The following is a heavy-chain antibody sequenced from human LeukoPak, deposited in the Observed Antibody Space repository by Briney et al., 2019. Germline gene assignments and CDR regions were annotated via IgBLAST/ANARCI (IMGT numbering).Heavy chain of an antibody. V-gene: IGHV4-61*02. Sequence: SQTLSLTCIDSSGSMNSGLYYWTWIRQPAGNGLEWIVLISNDGSSTYNPSLRSRGTITLDTTKHYFSIKVTSVTAADTAIYYSARETEDIYTPSWGLYDPYYYMAAGGNGTTVTVS. CDR3: ARETEDIYTPSWGLYDPYYYMAA. CDR2: ISNDGSS. D-gene: IGHD3-16*01. CDR1: SGSMNSGLYY. J-gene: IGHJ6*03.